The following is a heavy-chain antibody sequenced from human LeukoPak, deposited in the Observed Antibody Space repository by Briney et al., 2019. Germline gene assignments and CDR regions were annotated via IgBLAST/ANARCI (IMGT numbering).Heavy chain of an antibody. CDR3: ARQDPPSRREPHWYFDL. CDR1: GGSVSSSIYY. Sequence: SETLSLTCTVSGGSVSSSIYYWGWIRQPLGKGLEWIANIYYSGSTYYNPSLKSRLTISVDTSKNQFSLKLNSVTAADTAVYYCARQDPPSRREPHWYFDLWGRGTLVTVSS. CDR2: IYYSGST. J-gene: IGHJ2*01. V-gene: IGHV4-39*07. D-gene: IGHD1-26*01.